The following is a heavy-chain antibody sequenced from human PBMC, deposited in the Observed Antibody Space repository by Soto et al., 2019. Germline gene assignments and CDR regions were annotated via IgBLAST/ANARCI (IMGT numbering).Heavy chain of an antibody. CDR2: INLSVGST. D-gene: IGHD3-22*01. J-gene: IGHJ3*02. CDR1: GYTFTSYF. CDR3: ARDLDSSGYYYAFDI. V-gene: IGHV1-46*04. Sequence: ASVKVSCKASGYTFTSYFMHWVRQAPGQGLEWLGIINLSVGSTSYAQKLQGRVTMTRDTPTSTVYMELSSLRSEDTAVYYCARDLDSSGYYYAFDIWGQGTMVTVSS.